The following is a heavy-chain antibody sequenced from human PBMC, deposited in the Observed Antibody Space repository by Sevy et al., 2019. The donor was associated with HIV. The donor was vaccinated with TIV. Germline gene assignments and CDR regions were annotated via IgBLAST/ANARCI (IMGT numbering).Heavy chain of an antibody. CDR2: IYYSGST. CDR1: GGSISSYY. CDR3: ARVLHDGNHSSGWYFDLYYYYYYMDV. V-gene: IGHV4-59*01. D-gene: IGHD6-19*01. J-gene: IGHJ6*03. Sequence: SETLSLTCTVSGGSISSYYWSWIRQPPGKGLEWIGYIYYSGSTNYNPSLKSRVTISVDTSKNQFSLKLSPVTAADTAVYYCARVLHDGNHSSGWYFDLYYYYYYMDVWGKGTTVTVSS.